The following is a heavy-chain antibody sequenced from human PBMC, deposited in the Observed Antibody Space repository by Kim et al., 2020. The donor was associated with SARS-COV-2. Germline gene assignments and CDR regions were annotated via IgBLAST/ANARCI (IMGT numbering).Heavy chain of an antibody. J-gene: IGHJ3*02. D-gene: IGHD1-7*01. V-gene: IGHV3-48*02. Sequence: YADSVKGRLTISGDNAKSALYLQMNSLRDEDTIVYYCARVWNYRPSAFDIWGQGTMVTVSS. CDR3: ARVWNYRPSAFDI.